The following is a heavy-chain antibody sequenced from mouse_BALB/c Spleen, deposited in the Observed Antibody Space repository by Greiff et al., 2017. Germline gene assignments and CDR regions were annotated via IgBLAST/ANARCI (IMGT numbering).Heavy chain of an antibody. CDR1: GYSFTSYW. CDR3: TRGDYDEGYAMDY. V-gene: IGHV1-5*01. D-gene: IGHD2-4*01. J-gene: IGHJ4*01. Sequence: EVQVVESGTVLARPGASVKMSCKASGYSFTSYWMHWVKQRPGQGLEWIGAIYPGNSDTSYNQKFKGKAKLTAVTSASTAYMELSSLTNEDSAVYYCTRGDYDEGYAMDYWGQGTSVTVSS. CDR2: IYPGNSDT.